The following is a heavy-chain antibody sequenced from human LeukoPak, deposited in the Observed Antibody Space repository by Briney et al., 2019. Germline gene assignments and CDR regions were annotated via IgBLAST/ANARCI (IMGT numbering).Heavy chain of an antibody. Sequence: SETLSLTCTVSGGSISSYYWSWIRQPPGKGLEWIGYIYYSGSTNYKSSLKSRVTISVDTSKNQFSLKLSSVTAADTAVYYCARLPIVVVPAAMEGFDYWGQGTLVTVSS. CDR3: ARLPIVVVPAAMEGFDY. D-gene: IGHD2-2*01. J-gene: IGHJ4*02. CDR2: IYYSGST. V-gene: IGHV4-59*12. CDR1: GGSISSYY.